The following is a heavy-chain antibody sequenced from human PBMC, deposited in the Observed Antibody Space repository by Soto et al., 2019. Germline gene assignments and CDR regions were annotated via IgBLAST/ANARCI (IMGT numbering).Heavy chain of an antibody. CDR2: ISAYNGNT. V-gene: IGHV1-18*04. D-gene: IGHD3-10*01. CDR3: ARSPVWLGELIRNYFDF. J-gene: IGHJ4*01. Sequence: ASVKVSCKTSGYMFVTYGISWVRQAPGQGLEWMGWISAYNGNTKFAQKFQGRVTMTTDTSTNTAYMEVRGLGSDDTAVYYCARSPVWLGELIRNYFDFWGQGTLVTVSS. CDR1: GYMFVTYG.